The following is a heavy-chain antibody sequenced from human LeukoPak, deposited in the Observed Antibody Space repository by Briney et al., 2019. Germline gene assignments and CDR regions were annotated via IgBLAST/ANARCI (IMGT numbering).Heavy chain of an antibody. D-gene: IGHD3-9*01. CDR3: ARGSRLSHFDRQINSRLMNWFDP. J-gene: IGHJ5*02. Sequence: PSETLSLTCAVYGGSFSGYYWSWIRQPPGKGLEWIGEINHSGSTNYNPSLKSRVTISVDTSKNQFSLKLSSVTAADTAVYYCARGSRLSHFDRQINSRLMNWFDPWGQGTLVTVSS. CDR1: GGSFSGYY. V-gene: IGHV4-34*01. CDR2: INHSGST.